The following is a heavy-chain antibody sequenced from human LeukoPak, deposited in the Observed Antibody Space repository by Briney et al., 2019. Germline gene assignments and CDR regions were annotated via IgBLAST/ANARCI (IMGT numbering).Heavy chain of an antibody. V-gene: IGHV3-23*01. CDR1: GFTFRNHA. J-gene: IGHJ4*02. D-gene: IGHD1-26*01. CDR2: ISGSGETT. Sequence: PGGSLRLSCAASGFTFRNHAMNWLRQARGKGLEWVSVISGSGETTYYADSVKGRFTISRDNSQNTLYLQMSSLRGEDTALYYCAKDRGMVGASVRAFDYWGQGTLVTVSS. CDR3: AKDRGMVGASVRAFDY.